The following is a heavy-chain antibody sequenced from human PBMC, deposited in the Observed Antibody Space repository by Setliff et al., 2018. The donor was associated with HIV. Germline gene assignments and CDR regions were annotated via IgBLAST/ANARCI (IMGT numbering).Heavy chain of an antibody. D-gene: IGHD3-10*01. V-gene: IGHV4-59*04. Sequence: SETLSLTCTVSGGSISSYYWSWIRQPPGKGLEWIGYIYYTGSTYYNPSLKSRLTISLDTSQNQVSLKLISVTAADTAVYYCATYADRESNRFDPWGQGILVTVSS. J-gene: IGHJ5*02. CDR2: IYYTGST. CDR3: ATYADRESNRFDP. CDR1: GGSISSYY.